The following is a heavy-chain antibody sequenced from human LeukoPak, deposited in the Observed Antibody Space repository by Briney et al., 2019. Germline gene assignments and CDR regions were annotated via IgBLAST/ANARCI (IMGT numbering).Heavy chain of an antibody. V-gene: IGHV4-59*01. D-gene: IGHD6-19*01. Sequence: PSETLSLTCTVSGGSISSYYWSWIRQPPGKGLEWIGYVYYSVSTNYNPSLKSRVTISVETSKNQFSLKLTSVTAADTAVYYCARARTYSTGWYYFDYWGQGTLVTVSS. J-gene: IGHJ4*02. CDR1: GGSISSYY. CDR2: VYYSVST. CDR3: ARARTYSTGWYYFDY.